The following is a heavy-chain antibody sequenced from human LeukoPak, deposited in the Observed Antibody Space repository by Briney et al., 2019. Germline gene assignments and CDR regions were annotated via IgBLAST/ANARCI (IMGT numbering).Heavy chain of an antibody. V-gene: IGHV1-2*02. CDR1: GYTFTGYY. D-gene: IGHD5-18*01. CDR2: INPNSGGT. J-gene: IGHJ4*02. Sequence: GASVKVSCKASGYTFTGYYMHWVRQAPGQGLEWMGWINPNSGGTNYAQKFQGRVTMTRDTSISTAYMELSRLRSDDTAVYYCARDSPAMDPGGIDYWGQGTLVTVSS. CDR3: ARDSPAMDPGGIDY.